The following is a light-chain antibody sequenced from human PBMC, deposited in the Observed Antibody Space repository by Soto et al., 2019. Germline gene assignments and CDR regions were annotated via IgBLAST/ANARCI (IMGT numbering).Light chain of an antibody. Sequence: IQMTQSPFSLSASVGDRIAVTCRASQSFRSLLAWYQQKPGRAPKFLIYDASSLESGVPSRFSGSGSGTEFTLTISNLQPDDSATYYCQQYDNYPLTFGGGTKVDIK. V-gene: IGKV1-5*01. CDR3: QQYDNYPLT. CDR2: DAS. CDR1: QSFRSL. J-gene: IGKJ4*01.